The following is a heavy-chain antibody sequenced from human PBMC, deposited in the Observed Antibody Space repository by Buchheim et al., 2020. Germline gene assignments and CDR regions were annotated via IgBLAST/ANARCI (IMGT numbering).Heavy chain of an antibody. Sequence: QVQLQQWGAGLLKPSETLSLTCAVYGGSFSGYYWSWIRQPPGKGLEWIGEINHSGSTNYNPSLKSRVTISVDTSKNQFSLKLSSVTAADTAVYYCARNQRDGGWIFDYWGQGTL. CDR1: GGSFSGYY. CDR3: ARNQRDGGWIFDY. V-gene: IGHV4-34*01. CDR2: INHSGST. J-gene: IGHJ4*02. D-gene: IGHD5-24*01.